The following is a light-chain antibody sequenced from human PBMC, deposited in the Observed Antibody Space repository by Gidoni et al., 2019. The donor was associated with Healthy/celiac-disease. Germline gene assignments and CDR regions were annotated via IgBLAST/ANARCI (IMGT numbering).Light chain of an antibody. J-gene: IGKJ2*01. CDR2: KAP. CDR3: QKRSNGTPYT. CDR1: QSVSSY. V-gene: IGKV3-11*01. Sequence: VFTQSPATLSLSPGERDTLSCRARQSVSSYLGWYKQKPGQAPRRLIYKAPNRATGIPARVRGSGSGTDFTLTISSLEPEEFAVYNCQKRSNGTPYTFGQGTKLEIK.